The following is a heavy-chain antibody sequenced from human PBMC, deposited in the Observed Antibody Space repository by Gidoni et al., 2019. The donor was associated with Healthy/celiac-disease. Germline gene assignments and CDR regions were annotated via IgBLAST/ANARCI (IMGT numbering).Heavy chain of an antibody. D-gene: IGHD6-13*01. CDR3: AREGQLAYGMDV. Sequence: EVQLVESGGGLVQPGGSLRLSCAASGFTFSSYEMNWVRQAPGKGLEWVSYISSSGSTIYYADAVKGRFTISRDNAKNSLYLQMNSLRAEDTAVYYCAREGQLAYGMDVWGQGTTVTVSS. V-gene: IGHV3-48*03. CDR1: GFTFSSYE. J-gene: IGHJ6*02. CDR2: ISSSGSTI.